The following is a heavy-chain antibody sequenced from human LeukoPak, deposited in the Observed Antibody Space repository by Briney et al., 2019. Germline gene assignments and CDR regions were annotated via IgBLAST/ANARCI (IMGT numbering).Heavy chain of an antibody. CDR2: IYTSGST. CDR1: GGSISSYY. J-gene: IGHJ3*02. CDR3: PREPTYYYDSSGYPADAFDI. Sequence: SETLSLTCTVSGGSISSYYWSWIRQPAGKGLEWIGRIYTSGSTNYNPSLKSRVTMSVDTSKNQFSLKLSSVTAADTAVYYCPREPTYYYDSSGYPADAFDIWGQGTMVTVSS. D-gene: IGHD3-22*01. V-gene: IGHV4-4*07.